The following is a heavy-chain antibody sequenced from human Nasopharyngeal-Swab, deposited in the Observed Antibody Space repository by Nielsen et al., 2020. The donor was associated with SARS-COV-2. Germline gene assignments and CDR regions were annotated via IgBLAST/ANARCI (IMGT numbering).Heavy chain of an antibody. CDR1: GFTFSSYA. D-gene: IGHD2-15*01. J-gene: IGHJ6*02. CDR3: ARLGVGLAAPGPYYYYGMDV. Sequence: GESVKISCADSGFTFSSYALNWVCQAPGKGREWVSSISSSSAYIYYGDSVKGRFTISRDNAMNSLYLQMNSLRAEDTAVYHCARLGVGLAAPGPYYYYGMDVWGQGTTVTVSS. V-gene: IGHV3-21*06. CDR2: ISSSSAYI.